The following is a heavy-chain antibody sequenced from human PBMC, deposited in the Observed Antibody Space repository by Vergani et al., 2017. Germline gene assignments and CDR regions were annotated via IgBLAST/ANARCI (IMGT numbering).Heavy chain of an antibody. CDR1: GGSFSGYY. V-gene: IGHV4-34*01. CDR3: ARALGAFDI. J-gene: IGHJ3*02. Sequence: QVQLQQWGTGLLKPSETLSLTCAVYGGSFSGYYWSWIRQPPGKGLEWIGEINHSGSTNYNPSRKSRVTISVDTSKNQFSLKLSSVTAADTAVYYCARALGAFDIWGQGTMVTVSS. CDR2: INHSGST.